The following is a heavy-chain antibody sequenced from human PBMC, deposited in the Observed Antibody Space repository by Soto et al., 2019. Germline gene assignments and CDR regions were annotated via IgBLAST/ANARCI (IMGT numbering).Heavy chain of an antibody. Sequence: LRLSCAASGFTFSSYWMHWVRQAPGKGLVWVSRFNSDGSSTSYADSVKGRFTISRDNAKNTLYLQMNSLRAEDTAVYYCARDRAMYCSSTSCRHYYYYYMDGWGKGTSVTVSS. J-gene: IGHJ6*03. CDR3: ARDRAMYCSSTSCRHYYYYYMDG. V-gene: IGHV3-74*01. CDR1: GFTFSSYW. CDR2: FNSDGSST. D-gene: IGHD2-2*01.